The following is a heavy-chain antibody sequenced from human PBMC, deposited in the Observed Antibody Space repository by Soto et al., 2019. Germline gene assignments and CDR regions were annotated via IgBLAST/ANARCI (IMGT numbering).Heavy chain of an antibody. J-gene: IGHJ6*02. D-gene: IGHD2-8*01. CDR3: ASFHRDGTNGVLNYYGMDV. V-gene: IGHV1-46*01. Sequence: ASVKVSCKASGYTFTSYYMHWVRQAPGQGLEWMGIINPSGGSTSYAQKFQGRVTMTRDTSTSTVYMELSSLRSEDRAVYYCASFHRDGTNGVLNYYGMDVWGQGTTVTVSS. CDR1: GYTFTSYY. CDR2: INPSGGST.